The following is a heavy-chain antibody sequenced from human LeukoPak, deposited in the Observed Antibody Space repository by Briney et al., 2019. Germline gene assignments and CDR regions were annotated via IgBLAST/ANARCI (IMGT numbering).Heavy chain of an antibody. J-gene: IGHJ5*02. CDR3: ARGPPRYSGYGNWFDP. D-gene: IGHD5-12*01. CDR1: GVSISSSNSY. Sequence: PSETLSLTCTVSGVSISSSNSYWGWIRQPPGKGLEWIGEINHSGSTNYIPSLKSRVTISVDTSKIQFSLNLSSVTAADTAVYYCARGPPRYSGYGNWFDPWGQGTLVTVSS. CDR2: INHSGST. V-gene: IGHV4-39*07.